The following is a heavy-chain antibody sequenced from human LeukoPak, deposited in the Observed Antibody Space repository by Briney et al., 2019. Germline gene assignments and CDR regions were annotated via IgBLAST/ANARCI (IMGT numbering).Heavy chain of an antibody. CDR3: AAPGNRVSGPFDF. Sequence: GGSLRLSCEASGLTFSSYWMHWVRQVPGKGLVWVSHITSDGSSTTYADSVKGRFTISRDNARNTLYLQMSSLRAEDTAVYFCAAPGNRVSGPFDFWGQGTLVTDSS. CDR2: ITSDGSST. CDR1: GLTFSSYW. J-gene: IGHJ4*02. V-gene: IGHV3-74*01. D-gene: IGHD3-10*01.